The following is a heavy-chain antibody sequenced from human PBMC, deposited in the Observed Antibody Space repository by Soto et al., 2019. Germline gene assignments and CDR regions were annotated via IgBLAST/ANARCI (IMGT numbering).Heavy chain of an antibody. CDR2: ISYDGSNK. CDR3: ARPLTVSSSWYSGVDMDV. D-gene: IGHD6-13*01. CDR1: GFTFSSYA. J-gene: IGHJ6*02. V-gene: IGHV3-30-3*01. Sequence: QVQLVESGGGVVQPGRSLRLSCAASGFTFSSYAMHWVRQAAGKGLEWVAVISYDGSNKYYADSVKGRFTISRDNSKNTLYLQMNSLRAEDTAVYYCARPLTVSSSWYSGVDMDVWGQGTTVTVSS.